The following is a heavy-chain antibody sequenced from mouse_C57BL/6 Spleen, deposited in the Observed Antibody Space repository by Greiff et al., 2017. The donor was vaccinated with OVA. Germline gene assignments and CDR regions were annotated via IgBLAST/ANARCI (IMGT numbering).Heavy chain of an antibody. CDR1: GFTFSSYA. CDR3: TRVYYYGSSYVDY. V-gene: IGHV5-9-1*02. Sequence: EVTLVESGEGLVKPGGSLKLSCAASGFTFSSYAMSWVRQTPEKRLEWVAYISRGGDYIYYAHTVKGRFTISRDNARHTLYLQMSSLNAEDTAMYYCTRVYYYGSSYVDYWGQGTTLTVSS. CDR2: ISRGGDYI. D-gene: IGHD1-1*01. J-gene: IGHJ2*01.